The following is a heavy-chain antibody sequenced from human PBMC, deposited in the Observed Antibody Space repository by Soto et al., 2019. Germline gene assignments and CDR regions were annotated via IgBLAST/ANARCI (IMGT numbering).Heavy chain of an antibody. D-gene: IGHD3-22*01. CDR2: ISSNGGST. J-gene: IGHJ6*02. Sequence: GGSLRLSCSASGFTFSSYAMHWVRQAPGKGLEYVSAISSNGGSTYYADSVKGRFTISRDNSKNTLYLQMSSLRAEDTAVYYCVKDGRGYYDSSGYLWLYYYYGMDVWGQGTTVTVSS. V-gene: IGHV3-64D*08. CDR1: GFTFSSYA. CDR3: VKDGRGYYDSSGYLWLYYYYGMDV.